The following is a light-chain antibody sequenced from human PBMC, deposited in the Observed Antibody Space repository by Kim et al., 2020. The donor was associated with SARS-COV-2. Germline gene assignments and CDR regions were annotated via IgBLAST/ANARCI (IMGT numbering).Light chain of an antibody. CDR3: QQYYSTPYT. V-gene: IGKV4-1*01. CDR1: QSVLYSSNNKNY. CDR2: WAS. Sequence: DIVMTQSPDSLAVSLVERATINCKSSQSVLYSSNNKNYLAWYQQKPGQPPKLLIYWASTRESGVPDRFSGSGSGTDFTLTISSLQAEDVAVYYCQQYYSTPYTFGQGTKLEI. J-gene: IGKJ2*01.